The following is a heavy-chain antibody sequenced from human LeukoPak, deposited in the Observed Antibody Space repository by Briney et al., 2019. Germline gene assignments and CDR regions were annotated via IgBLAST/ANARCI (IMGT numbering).Heavy chain of an antibody. CDR2: INPNSGGT. CDR3: AREAWGVYCGGDCLIDY. CDR1: GFTFTGYY. Sequence: ASEKVSCKASGFTFTGYYMHWVRQAPGQGLEWMGWINPNSGGTNYAQKFQGRVTMTRDTSITTAYMELTSLRSDDTAVYYCAREAWGVYCGGDCLIDYWGQGTLVTVSS. J-gene: IGHJ4*02. D-gene: IGHD2-21*02. V-gene: IGHV1-2*02.